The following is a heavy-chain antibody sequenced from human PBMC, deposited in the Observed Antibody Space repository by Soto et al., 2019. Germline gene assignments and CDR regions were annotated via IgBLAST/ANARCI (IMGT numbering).Heavy chain of an antibody. J-gene: IGHJ4*02. Sequence: EVQLLESGGGLVHPGGSLRLSCAASGFTFSSCAMSWVRQAPGKGLEWVSAITAGGTGTYYADSVKGRFTISRDNSKNTLFLQMNSPRAEDTAKYYCVKRELSKAFDSCGQGTLVTVSS. D-gene: IGHD1-7*01. CDR2: ITAGGTGT. V-gene: IGHV3-23*01. CDR3: VKRELSKAFDS. CDR1: GFTFSSCA.